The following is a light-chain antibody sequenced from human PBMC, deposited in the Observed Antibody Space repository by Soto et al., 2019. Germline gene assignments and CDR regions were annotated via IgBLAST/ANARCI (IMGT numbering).Light chain of an antibody. Sequence: QSALAQPASVSGSPGQSITISCSGSSIDVGDNNYVSWYQHHPGKAPKLIIYEVSNRPSGVSNRFSGSSSDNTASLTISGLLPDDEADYYCSSYAGSNNFVVFGGGTKLTVL. CDR2: EVS. J-gene: IGLJ2*01. V-gene: IGLV2-14*01. CDR3: SSYAGSNNFVV. CDR1: SIDVGDNNY.